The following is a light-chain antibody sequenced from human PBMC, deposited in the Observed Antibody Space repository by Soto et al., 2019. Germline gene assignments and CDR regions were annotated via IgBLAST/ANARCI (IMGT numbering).Light chain of an antibody. CDR2: GAS. J-gene: IGKJ5*01. Sequence: ILFTHSPGTLSLTPGEGATLSCRASQSVSSSYLAWYQQKPGQAPRLLIYGASTRATGIPARFSGSGSGTEFTLTISSLQSEDFAVYYCQQYNNWPPITFGQGTRLEIK. V-gene: IGKV3-15*01. CDR3: QQYNNWPPIT. CDR1: QSVSSSY.